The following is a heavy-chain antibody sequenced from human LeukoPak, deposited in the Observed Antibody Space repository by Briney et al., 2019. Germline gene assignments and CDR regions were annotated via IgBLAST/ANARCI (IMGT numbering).Heavy chain of an antibody. J-gene: IGHJ4*02. CDR1: GFTFSSYS. V-gene: IGHV4-59*01. Sequence: GSLRLSCAASGFTFSSYSMNWVRQPPGKGLEWIGYIYYSGSTNYNPSLKSRVTISVDTSKNQFSLKLSSVTAADTAVYYCARGEMATIFDYWGQGTLVTVSS. CDR3: ARGEMATIFDY. CDR2: IYYSGST. D-gene: IGHD5-24*01.